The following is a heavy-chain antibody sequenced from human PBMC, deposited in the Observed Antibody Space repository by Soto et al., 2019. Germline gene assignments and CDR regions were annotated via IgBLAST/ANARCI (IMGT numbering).Heavy chain of an antibody. Sequence: ASVKVSCKASGYTFTGYYMHWVRQAPGQGLEWMGWINPNSGGTNYAQKFQGWVTMTRDTSISTAYMGLSRLRSDDTAVYYCARDTYCSGGSCYLPGAFDIWGQGTMVTVSS. CDR1: GYTFTGYY. V-gene: IGHV1-2*04. D-gene: IGHD2-15*01. J-gene: IGHJ3*02. CDR2: INPNSGGT. CDR3: ARDTYCSGGSCYLPGAFDI.